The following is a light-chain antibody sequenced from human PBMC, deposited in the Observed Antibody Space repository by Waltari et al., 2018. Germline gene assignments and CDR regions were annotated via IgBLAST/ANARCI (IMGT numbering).Light chain of an antibody. Sequence: DIQMTQSPSSLSASVGDRVTITCRASQTIAIYLNWYQHKPGKAPKLLIYAASNLQSGVPSRFSGSGSGTDFTLTISSLQPEDCATYYCHQSYSTPHTFGLGTKVEIK. CDR1: QTIAIY. J-gene: IGKJ2*01. V-gene: IGKV1-39*01. CDR2: AAS. CDR3: HQSYSTPHT.